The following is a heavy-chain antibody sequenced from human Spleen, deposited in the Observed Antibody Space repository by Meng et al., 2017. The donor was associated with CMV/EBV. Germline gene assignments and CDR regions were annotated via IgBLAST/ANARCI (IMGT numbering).Heavy chain of an antibody. J-gene: IGHJ6*02. CDR3: AKIFPSDYYRYSTDV. Sequence: SETLSLTCTVSGASITSSSYFWDWIRQSPGKGLEWIGSLSYGGSIYYNSSLKSRVTISVDMSRNQLTLRLTSVTAADTAVYYCAKIFPSDYYRYSTDVWGQGTTVTVSS. D-gene: IGHD3-3*01. CDR1: GASITSSSYF. CDR2: LSYGGSI. V-gene: IGHV4-39*06.